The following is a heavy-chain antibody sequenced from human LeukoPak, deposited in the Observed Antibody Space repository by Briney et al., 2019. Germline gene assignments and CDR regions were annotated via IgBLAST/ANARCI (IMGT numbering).Heavy chain of an antibody. CDR3: TKGLTAALPPDYFDY. D-gene: IGHD2-2*01. Sequence: GGSLRLSCAASGFTFSSYAMSWVRQAPGKGLEWVSAISGSGGSTYYADSVKGRLTISRDNSKNTLYLQMNSLRAEDTAVYYCTKGLTAALPPDYFDYWGQGTLVTVSS. V-gene: IGHV3-23*01. J-gene: IGHJ4*02. CDR2: ISGSGGST. CDR1: GFTFSSYA.